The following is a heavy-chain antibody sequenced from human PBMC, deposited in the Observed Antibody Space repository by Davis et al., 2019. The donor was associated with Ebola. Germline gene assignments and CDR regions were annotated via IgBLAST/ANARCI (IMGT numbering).Heavy chain of an antibody. CDR1: GGSISSGDYY. CDR3: ARDRGVVIPAALRDAFDI. D-gene: IGHD2-2*01. CDR2: IYYTGST. V-gene: IGHV4-30-4*01. Sequence: SETLSLTCTVSGGSISSGDYYWNWIRQPPGKGLEWIGFIYYTGSTYYNPSLKSRFTISLDTSKNQFSLKLSSVTAADTAVYYCARDRGVVIPAALRDAFDIWGQGTLVTVSS. J-gene: IGHJ3*02.